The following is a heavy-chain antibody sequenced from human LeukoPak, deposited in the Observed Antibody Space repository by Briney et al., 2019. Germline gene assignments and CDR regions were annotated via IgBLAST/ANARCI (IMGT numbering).Heavy chain of an antibody. CDR2: INHSGST. CDR1: GGSFSGYY. D-gene: IGHD5-24*01. J-gene: IGHJ4*02. Sequence: SATLSLTCAVYGGSFSGYYWSWIRQPPGKGLEWIGEINHSGSTNYNPSLKSRVTISVDTSKNQFSLKLSSVTAADTAVYYCARAGVAMATIRYYFDYWGQGTLVTVSS. V-gene: IGHV4-34*01. CDR3: ARAGVAMATIRYYFDY.